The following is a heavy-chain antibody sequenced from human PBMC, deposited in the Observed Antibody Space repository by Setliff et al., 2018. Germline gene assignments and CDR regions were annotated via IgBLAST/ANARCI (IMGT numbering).Heavy chain of an antibody. CDR3: AREQWLDPPGYYYMDV. CDR1: GGSISSYY. V-gene: IGHV4-4*07. CDR2: IYSRGNT. Sequence: SETLSLTCTVSGGSISSYYWSWIRQPAGKGLEWIGRIYSRGNTNYKPSLKSRVTMSIDTSKNQFSLKLNSVTAADMAVYYCAREQWLDPPGYYYMDVWAKGTTVTVSS. J-gene: IGHJ6*03. D-gene: IGHD6-19*01.